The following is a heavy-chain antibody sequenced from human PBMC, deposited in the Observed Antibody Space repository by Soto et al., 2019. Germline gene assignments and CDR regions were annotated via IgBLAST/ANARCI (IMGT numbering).Heavy chain of an antibody. J-gene: IGHJ4*02. D-gene: IGHD1-26*01. CDR3: AKEGGLSGSYYISSSYYFDY. Sequence: QVQLVESGGGVVQPGGSLRRSCVASGFTFSSYGMHWVRQAPGKGLEWVAIISYDGSNTYYADSVKGRFTLSRDNSKNTTYLQMNCLRAEDTSVYYCAKEGGLSGSYYISSSYYFDYWGQGPLVTVSS. CDR2: ISYDGSNT. V-gene: IGHV3-30*18. CDR1: GFTFSSYG.